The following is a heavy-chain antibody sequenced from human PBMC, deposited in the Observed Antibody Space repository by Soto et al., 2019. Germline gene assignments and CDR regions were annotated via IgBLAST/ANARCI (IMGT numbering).Heavy chain of an antibody. J-gene: IGHJ4*02. CDR3: AKDLGEFVVNPDF. CDR2: IGGSGANI. D-gene: IGHD3-16*01. CDR1: GFIFSSYA. V-gene: IGHV3-23*01. Sequence: EVQLLESGGGLVQPGGSLRLSCAASGFIFSSYAMTWVRQAPGKGLEWVSAIGGSGANIFYADSVKGRFTISRDNSKNTLYLQMNSLRAEDTAVYYCAKDLGEFVVNPDFWGQGTLVTVSS.